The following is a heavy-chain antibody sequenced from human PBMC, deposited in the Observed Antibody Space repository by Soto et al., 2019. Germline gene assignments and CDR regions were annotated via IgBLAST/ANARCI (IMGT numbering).Heavy chain of an antibody. CDR1: GGSIFSSY. Sequence: PSETVSLTCTVSGGSIFSSYWTWIRQPPGKGLEWIGNVYYSGSTNYNPSLKSRITISVDTSKNQFSLNLSSVTAADTAVYYCARVPAASSSSDPPGPAPLFTFSP. CDR2: VYYSGST. CDR3: ARVPAASSSSDP. J-gene: IGHJ5*02. D-gene: IGHD6-6*01. V-gene: IGHV4-59*01.